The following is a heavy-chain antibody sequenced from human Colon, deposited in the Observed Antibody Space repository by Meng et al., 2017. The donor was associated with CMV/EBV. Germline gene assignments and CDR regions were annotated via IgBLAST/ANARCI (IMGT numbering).Heavy chain of an antibody. Sequence: YVYTFTGYYMHWVRQAPGRGLEWMGWINPNSGGTNYAQKFQDWVTMTRDTSISTAYMELSRLRSDDTAVYYCARTRTYYDSSGAFDYWGQGTLVTVSS. J-gene: IGHJ4*02. CDR2: INPNSGGT. CDR3: ARTRTYYDSSGAFDY. D-gene: IGHD3-22*01. V-gene: IGHV1-2*04. CDR1: VYTFTGYY.